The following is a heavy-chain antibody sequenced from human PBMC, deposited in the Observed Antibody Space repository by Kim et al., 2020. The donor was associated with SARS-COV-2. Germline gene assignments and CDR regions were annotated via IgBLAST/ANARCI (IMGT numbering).Heavy chain of an antibody. J-gene: IGHJ4*02. Sequence: SETLSLTCTVSGASISSYYWSWIRQPPGKGLEWIGYIYYSGSTNYNPSLKSRVTISVDTSKNQFSLKLSSVTAADTAVYYCARTIGVVYSPYYFDYWGQG. V-gene: IGHV4-59*08. CDR3: ARTIGVVYSPYYFDY. D-gene: IGHD2-21*01. CDR2: IYYSGST. CDR1: GASISSYY.